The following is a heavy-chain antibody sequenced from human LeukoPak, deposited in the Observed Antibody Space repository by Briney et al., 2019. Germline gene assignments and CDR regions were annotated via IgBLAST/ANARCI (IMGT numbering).Heavy chain of an antibody. Sequence: PGTSLGLSCAASGFTFSSYAMQWVRQTPGKGLEWVALISYDGSAQYYAESVKGRFTISRDAAMNTLYLHMNSLRVEDTAVYYCAKEIRGFIPASWGQGTLVTVSS. CDR2: ISYDGSAQ. V-gene: IGHV3-30*01. CDR1: GFTFSSYA. J-gene: IGHJ5*02. CDR3: AKEIRGFIPAS. D-gene: IGHD3-16*02.